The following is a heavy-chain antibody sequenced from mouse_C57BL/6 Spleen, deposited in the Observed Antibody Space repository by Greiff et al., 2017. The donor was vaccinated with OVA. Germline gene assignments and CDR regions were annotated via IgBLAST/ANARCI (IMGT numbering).Heavy chain of an antibody. CDR3: ARGLGRDWYFDV. CDR2: IHPNSGST. V-gene: IGHV1-64*01. J-gene: IGHJ1*03. D-gene: IGHD4-1*01. Sequence: VQLQQSGAELARPGASVKLSCKASGYTFTSYWMHWVKQRPGQGLEWIGMIHPNSGSTNYNEKFKSKATLTVDKSSSTAYMQLSSLTSEDSAVYYCARGLGRDWYFDVWGTGTTVTVSS. CDR1: GYTFTSYW.